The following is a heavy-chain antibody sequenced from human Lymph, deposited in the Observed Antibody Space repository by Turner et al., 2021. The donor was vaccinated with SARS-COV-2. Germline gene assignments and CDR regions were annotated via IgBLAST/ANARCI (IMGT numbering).Heavy chain of an antibody. V-gene: IGHV3-30*18. J-gene: IGHJ6*02. D-gene: IGHD2-8*02. Sequence: QVQLVESGGGVVQPGRSLGLPCAASGFPFSSYGMHWVRQAPGKGLGWVAVISYAGSNKYYADSVKGRFTISRDNSKNTLYLQMNSLRAEDTAVYYCAKSCRAYWVPVEGMDVWGQGTTVTVSS. CDR1: GFPFSSYG. CDR3: AKSCRAYWVPVEGMDV. CDR2: ISYAGSNK.